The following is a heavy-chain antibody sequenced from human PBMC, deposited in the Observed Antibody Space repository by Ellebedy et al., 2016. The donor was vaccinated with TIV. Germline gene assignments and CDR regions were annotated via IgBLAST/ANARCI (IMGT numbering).Heavy chain of an antibody. V-gene: IGHV3-48*02. Sequence: GESLKISCAASGFTFSSYSMNWVRQAPGKGLEWVSYISSSSSTIYYADSVKGRFTISRDNAKNSLYLQMNSLRDEDTAVYYCARDLVVVTAIIRGTDAFDIWGQGTMVTVSS. CDR2: ISSSSSTI. D-gene: IGHD2-21*02. CDR1: GFTFSSYS. J-gene: IGHJ3*02. CDR3: ARDLVVVTAIIRGTDAFDI.